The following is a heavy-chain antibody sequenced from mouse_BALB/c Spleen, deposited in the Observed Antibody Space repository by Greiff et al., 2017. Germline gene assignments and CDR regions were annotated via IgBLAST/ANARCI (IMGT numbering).Heavy chain of an antibody. V-gene: IGHV1-69*02. D-gene: IGHD2-2*01. CDR1: GYTFTSYW. CDR2: IYPSDSYT. CDR3: TRGGYDEGFAY. J-gene: IGHJ3*01. Sequence: QVQLQQPGAELVRPGASVKLSCKASGYTFTSYWINWVKQRPGQGLEWIGNIYPSDSYTNYNQKFKDKATLTVDKSSSTAYMQLSSPTSEDSAVYYCTRGGYDEGFAYWGQGTLVTVSA.